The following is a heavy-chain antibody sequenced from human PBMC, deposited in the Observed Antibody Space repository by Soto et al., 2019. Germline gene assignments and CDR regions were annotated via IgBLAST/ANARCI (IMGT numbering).Heavy chain of an antibody. CDR2: ISYDGNYI. Sequence: PWGSLRLSCEASGFAFSSYAMHWVRQAPGKGLEWVGVISYDGNYIYYADSVKGRFTISRDNSENTLYVQVNSLRPEDTAVYYCAKGILSATIGPYAMDVWGQGTTVTVSS. CDR1: GFAFSSYA. D-gene: IGHD3-16*01. J-gene: IGHJ6*02. V-gene: IGHV3-30*18. CDR3: AKGILSATIGPYAMDV.